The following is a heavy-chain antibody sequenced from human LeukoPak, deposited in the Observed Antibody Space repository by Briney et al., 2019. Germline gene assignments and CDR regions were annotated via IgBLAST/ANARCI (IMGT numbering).Heavy chain of an antibody. CDR3: AKVLDFWSGYYFDY. D-gene: IGHD3-3*01. CDR1: RGTFPNYD. CDR2: FVPSVDVA. V-gene: IGHV1-69*04. Sequence: SVKVSCKASRGTFPNYDISWVRQAPGQGLEWMGRFVPSVDVANYSPKFRGRVTITADKSTTTVFMELSSLRSEDTAVYYCAKVLDFWSGYYFDYWGQGTLVTVSS. J-gene: IGHJ4*02.